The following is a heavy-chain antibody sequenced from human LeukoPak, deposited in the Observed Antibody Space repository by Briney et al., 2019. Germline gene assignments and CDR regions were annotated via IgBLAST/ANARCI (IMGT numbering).Heavy chain of an antibody. CDR2: IYSGGNT. CDR1: GFTVSSNY. V-gene: IGHV3-53*01. CDR3: ASQRGPDTYFDC. J-gene: IGHJ4*02. D-gene: IGHD5-18*01. Sequence: GGSLRLSCAASGFTVSSNYMTWVRQAPGKGLEWVSVIYSGGNTYYADSVKGRFTISRDNSKNTLYLQMNSLRAEDTAVYYCASQRGPDTYFDCWGQGTLVTVSS.